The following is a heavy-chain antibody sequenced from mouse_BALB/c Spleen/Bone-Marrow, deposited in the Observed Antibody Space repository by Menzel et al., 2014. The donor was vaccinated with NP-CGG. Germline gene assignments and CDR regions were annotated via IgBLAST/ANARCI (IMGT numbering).Heavy chain of an antibody. J-gene: IGHJ4*01. D-gene: IGHD2-3*01. CDR1: GFTFSSFG. V-gene: IGHV5-17*02. Sequence: EVHLVESGGGLVQPGGSRKLSCAASGFTFSSFGMHWVRQAPEKGLEWVAYISSGSSTIYYADTVKGRFAISRDNPKNTLFLQMTSLRSEDTAMYYCARKGDGYSYAMDYWGQGTSVTVSS. CDR2: ISSGSSTI. CDR3: ARKGDGYSYAMDY.